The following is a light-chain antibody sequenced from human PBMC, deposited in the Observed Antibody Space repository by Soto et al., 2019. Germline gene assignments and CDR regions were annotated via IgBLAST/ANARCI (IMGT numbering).Light chain of an antibody. CDR2: EVN. J-gene: IGLJ1*01. Sequence: QSALTQPASVSGSPGQSITISCTGTSSDVGGYNYVSWFQQHPGKAPKLMIYEVNNRPSGVSNRFSGSKSGNTASLTISGLQAEDEADYYCSSSTSISTSVFGTGTKLTVL. CDR3: SSSTSISTSV. V-gene: IGLV2-14*01. CDR1: SSDVGGYNY.